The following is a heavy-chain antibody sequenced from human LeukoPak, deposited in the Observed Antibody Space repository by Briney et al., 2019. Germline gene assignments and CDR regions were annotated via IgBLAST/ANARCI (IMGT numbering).Heavy chain of an antibody. CDR1: GFTFNNFA. J-gene: IGHJ4*02. V-gene: IGHV3-23*01. Sequence: GGSLRPSCAASGFTFNNFAMSWVRQAPGKGLEWVSGISGGGGNTHYADSVKGRFTISRDNPKNTLYLQMNSLRAEDTAVYYCAKGLRGSSYDYWGQGTLVTVSS. CDR2: ISGGGGNT. CDR3: AKGLRGSSYDY. D-gene: IGHD6-13*01.